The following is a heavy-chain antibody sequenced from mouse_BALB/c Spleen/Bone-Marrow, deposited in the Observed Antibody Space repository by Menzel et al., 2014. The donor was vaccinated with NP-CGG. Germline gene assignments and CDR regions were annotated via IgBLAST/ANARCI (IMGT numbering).Heavy chain of an antibody. CDR3: ARRAGAY. CDR2: ISNGSGST. D-gene: IGHD3-3*01. CDR1: GFTFSSYT. J-gene: IGHJ3*01. V-gene: IGHV5-12-2*01. Sequence: EVKLVESGGSLVQPGGSLKLSCAASGFTFSSYTMSWVRQTPEKRLEWVAYISNGSGSTYYPDTVKGRFTISRDNAKNTLYLQMSSLKSEDTAMYYCARRAGAYWGQGTLVTVSA.